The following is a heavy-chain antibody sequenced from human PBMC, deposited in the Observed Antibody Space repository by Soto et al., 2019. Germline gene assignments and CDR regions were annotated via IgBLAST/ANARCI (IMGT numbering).Heavy chain of an antibody. CDR3: ARHVGIFGVVTPETNWFDP. Sequence: ESLKIYCKGSGYSFTSYWIGWVRQMPGKGLEWMGIIYPGDSDTRYSPSFQGRVTISADKSISTAYLQWSSLKASDTAMYYCARHVGIFGVVTPETNWFDPWGQGTLVTVSS. CDR2: IYPGDSDT. CDR1: GYSFTSYW. D-gene: IGHD3-3*01. J-gene: IGHJ5*02. V-gene: IGHV5-51*01.